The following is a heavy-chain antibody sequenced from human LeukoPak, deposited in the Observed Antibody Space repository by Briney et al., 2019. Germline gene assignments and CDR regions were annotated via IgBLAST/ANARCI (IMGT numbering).Heavy chain of an antibody. D-gene: IGHD6-6*01. Sequence: GGSLKLSCAASGFTFSNYWMSWVRQAPGKGLEWVANIKQDGSEEVYVDSLKGRFTISRDNAKNSLFLQMNTLRAEDTAVYYCARDPYSSTWSYGMDVWGQGTTVTVSS. J-gene: IGHJ6*02. CDR1: GFTFSNYW. V-gene: IGHV3-7*05. CDR3: ARDPYSSTWSYGMDV. CDR2: IKQDGSEE.